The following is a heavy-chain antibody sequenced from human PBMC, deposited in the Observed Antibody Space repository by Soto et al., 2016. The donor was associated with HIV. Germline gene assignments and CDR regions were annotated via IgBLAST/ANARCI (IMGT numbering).Heavy chain of an antibody. CDR3: IPSPYGSGWDWXH. J-gene: IGHJ3*01. CDR2: IRSHSKNYAT. Sequence: EVQLVESGGVLVQPGGSLKLSCAVSGFTFSGSAMHWVRQSSGKGLEWIGRIRSHSKNYATEYAASVKGRFLIFRDDSNNTSFLQLNRPKNRDTAVYYCIPSPYGSGWDWXHWGPGARVTVSS. CDR1: GFTFSGSA. V-gene: IGHV3-73*01. D-gene: IGHD6-19*01.